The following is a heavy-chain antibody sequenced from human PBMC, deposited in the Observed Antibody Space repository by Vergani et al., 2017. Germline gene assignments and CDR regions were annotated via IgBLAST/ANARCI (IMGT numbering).Heavy chain of an antibody. CDR3: ARHRGWGLVVVAATPWYYYYGMDV. J-gene: IGHJ6*02. D-gene: IGHD2-15*01. CDR1: GYSFISYW. V-gene: IGHV5-51*01. Sequence: EVQLVQSGAEVKKPGESLKISCKGSGYSFISYWIGWVRQMPGKGLEWMGIIYPGDSDTRYSPSFQGQVTISADKSISTAYLQWSSLKASDTAMYYCARHRGWGLVVVAATPWYYYYGMDVWGQGTTVTVSS. CDR2: IYPGDSDT.